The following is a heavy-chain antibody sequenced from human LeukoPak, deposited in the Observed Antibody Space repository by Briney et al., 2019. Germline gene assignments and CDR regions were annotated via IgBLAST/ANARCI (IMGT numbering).Heavy chain of an antibody. D-gene: IGHD4-17*01. CDR3: ARGLRLSYGDYVRGSYYFDY. V-gene: IGHV4-34*01. CDR1: VGSFSDYY. J-gene: IGHJ4*02. CDR2: INHSGST. Sequence: PSETLSLTCAVYVGSFSDYYWSWIRQPPGKGLEWIGEINHSGSTNYNPSLKSRVTISVDTSKNQFSLKLSSVTAADTAVYYCARGLRLSYGDYVRGSYYFDYWGQGTLVTVSS.